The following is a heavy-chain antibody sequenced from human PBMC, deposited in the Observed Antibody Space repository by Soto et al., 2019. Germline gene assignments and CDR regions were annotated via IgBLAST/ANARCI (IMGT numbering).Heavy chain of an antibody. CDR2: IYHSGSI. V-gene: IGHV4-4*02. CDR3: GRALRGFSAFDI. Sequence: SETLSLTCTVSSGSISSTNWWGWVRQPPVKGLEWIREIYHSGSINYNPSLNSRVTISVDKSKNHFSLTLSSVTAADTAVYYCGRALRGFSAFDIWGQGTLVT. CDR1: SGSISSTNW. D-gene: IGHD3-16*01. J-gene: IGHJ3*02.